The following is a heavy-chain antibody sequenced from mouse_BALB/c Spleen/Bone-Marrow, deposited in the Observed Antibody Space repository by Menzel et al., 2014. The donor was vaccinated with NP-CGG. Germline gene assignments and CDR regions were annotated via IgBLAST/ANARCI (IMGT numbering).Heavy chain of an antibody. V-gene: IGHV14-1*02. CDR2: IDPENGNT. Sequence: EVQRVESGAELVRPGALVKLSCKASGFNIKDYYMHWVIQRPEQGLEWIGWIDPENGNTIYDPKFQGKASITADTSSNTAYLQLSSLTSEDTAVYYCARRYGGSFDYWGQGTTLTVSS. D-gene: IGHD1-1*01. J-gene: IGHJ2*01. CDR1: GFNIKDYY. CDR3: ARRYGGSFDY.